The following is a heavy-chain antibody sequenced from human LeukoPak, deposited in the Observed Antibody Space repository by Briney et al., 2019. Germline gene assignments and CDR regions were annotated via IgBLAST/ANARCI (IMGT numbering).Heavy chain of an antibody. D-gene: IGHD4-23*01. CDR2: ISGSGGST. Sequence: PGGSLRLSCAASGFSFRNYAISWVRQAPGKGLEWVSSISGSGGSTYSADSVKGRFTISRENSNNTLYLQMNSLRADHTAMYYCAKHSEATITPLSAFDICRQGTMASVSS. V-gene: IGHV3-23*01. CDR1: GFSFRNYA. CDR3: AKHSEATITPLSAFDI. J-gene: IGHJ3*02.